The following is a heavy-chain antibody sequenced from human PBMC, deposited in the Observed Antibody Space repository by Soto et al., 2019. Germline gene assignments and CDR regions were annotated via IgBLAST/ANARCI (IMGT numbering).Heavy chain of an antibody. CDR2: IYYSGST. Sequence: QVQLQESGPGLVMPSQTLSLTCTVSGGSITSDNYCWTWIRQHPVKGLEWMGHIYYSGSTSYNPSHKSRVTISIDPSKNQFSLKLTSVTAADTAVYYCARDGDYFGSGSPPLLSKWGQGTLVTVSS. D-gene: IGHD3-10*01. CDR1: GGSITSDNYC. J-gene: IGHJ4*02. CDR3: ARDGDYFGSGSPPLLSK. V-gene: IGHV4-31*03.